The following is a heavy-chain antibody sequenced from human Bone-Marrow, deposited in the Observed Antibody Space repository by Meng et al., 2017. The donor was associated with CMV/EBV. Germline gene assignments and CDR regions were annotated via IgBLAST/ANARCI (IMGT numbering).Heavy chain of an antibody. V-gene: IGHV3-9*01. CDR1: GFTFDDYA. D-gene: IGHD3-10*01. CDR3: AKSKIYGPTRLDV. Sequence: SLKISCAASGFTFDDYAMHWVRQAPGKGLEWVSGISWNSGSIGYADSVKGRFTISRDNAKNSLYLQMNSLRAEDTALYYCAKSKIYGPTRLDVWGQGTTVTVSS. J-gene: IGHJ6*02. CDR2: ISWNSGSI.